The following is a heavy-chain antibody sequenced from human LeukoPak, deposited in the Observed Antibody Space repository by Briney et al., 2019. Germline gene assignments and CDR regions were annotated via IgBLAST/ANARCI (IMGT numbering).Heavy chain of an antibody. V-gene: IGHV4-39*07. J-gene: IGHJ5*02. CDR1: GGSISSSSYY. Sequence: PSETLSLTCTVSGGSISSSSYYWGWIRQPPGKGLEWIGSIYYSGSTYYNPSLKSRVTISVDTSKNQFSLKLSSVTAADTAVYYCARDRALDIVVVVAATWFDPWGQGTLVTVSS. CDR2: IYYSGST. CDR3: ARDRALDIVVVVAATWFDP. D-gene: IGHD2-15*01.